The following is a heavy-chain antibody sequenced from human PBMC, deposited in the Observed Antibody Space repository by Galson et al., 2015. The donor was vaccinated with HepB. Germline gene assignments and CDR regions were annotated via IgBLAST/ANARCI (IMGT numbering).Heavy chain of an antibody. V-gene: IGHV6-1*01. J-gene: IGHJ4*02. CDR2: TYYRSKWYS. CDR3: ARGDGYSFDY. Sequence: CAISGDSVSSTTAAWNWLRQSPSRGLEWLGRTYYRSKWYSEYAPSVGSRITVNPDTSRNQFSLQLISLTPEDTAVYYCARGDGYSFDYWAQGTLVTVSS. CDR1: GDSVSSTTAA. D-gene: IGHD5-24*01.